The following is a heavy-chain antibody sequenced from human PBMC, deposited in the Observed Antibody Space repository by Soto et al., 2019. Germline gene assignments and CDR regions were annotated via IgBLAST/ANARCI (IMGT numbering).Heavy chain of an antibody. CDR2: IYYSGST. V-gene: IGHV4-59*01. Sequence: QVQLQESGPGLVKPSETLSLTCTVSGGSISSYYWSWIRQPPGKGLEWIGYIYYSGSTNYNPSLQSRVTISVETTKNQFSLKLSSVTAADTAVYYCAREQQWLGFDYWGQGTLVTVSS. CDR1: GGSISSYY. J-gene: IGHJ4*02. D-gene: IGHD6-19*01. CDR3: AREQQWLGFDY.